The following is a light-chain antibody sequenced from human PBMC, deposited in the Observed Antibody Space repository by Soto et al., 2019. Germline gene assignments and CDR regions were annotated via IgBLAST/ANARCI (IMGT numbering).Light chain of an antibody. Sequence: KPGQSPQVLIYDVSYRFSGVSESFSASGSGTDLTLKISRAESEDAGVYYCMQALQTWTFGPGTKV. V-gene: IGKV2D-29*02. CDR2: DVS. J-gene: IGKJ1*01. CDR3: MQALQTWT.